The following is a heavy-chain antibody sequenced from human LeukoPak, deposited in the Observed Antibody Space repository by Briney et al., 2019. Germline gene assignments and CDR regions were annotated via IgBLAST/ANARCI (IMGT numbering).Heavy chain of an antibody. Sequence: SETLSLTCTVSGGSISSSSYYWGWIRQPRGKGLEWIGSIYYSGSTYYNPSLKSRVTISVDTSKNQFSLKLSSVTAADTAVYYCARTYYDFWSGYYDWGQGTLVTVSS. CDR3: ARTYYDFWSGYYD. CDR2: IYYSGST. D-gene: IGHD3-3*01. J-gene: IGHJ4*02. V-gene: IGHV4-39*01. CDR1: GGSISSSSYY.